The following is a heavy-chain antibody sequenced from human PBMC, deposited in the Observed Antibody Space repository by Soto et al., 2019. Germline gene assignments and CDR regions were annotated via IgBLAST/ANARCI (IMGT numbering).Heavy chain of an antibody. CDR3: AGGSGWESES. J-gene: IGHJ4*02. CDR2: IEQAGGEK. D-gene: IGHD6-19*01. Sequence: EVQLVESGGGLVQPGGSLRLSCVLSEFTFSTYWMSWFRQAPGKGLEWVANIEQAGGEKNYLGAVRGRFTISRDNAKKSLDVKMNSLSAEDTAVYYCAGGSGWESESWGQGTLVTVSS. V-gene: IGHV3-7*05. CDR1: EFTFSTYW.